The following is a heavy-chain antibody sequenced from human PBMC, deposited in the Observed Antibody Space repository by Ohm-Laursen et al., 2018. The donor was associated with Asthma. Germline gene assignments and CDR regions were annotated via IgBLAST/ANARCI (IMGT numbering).Heavy chain of an antibody. J-gene: IGHJ6*02. D-gene: IGHD3-16*02. CDR3: ARDYLGGMDV. CDR2: TNCDSGGT. CDR1: GYTFTGYY. V-gene: IGHV1-2*02. Sequence: ASVKVSCKASGYTFTGYYIHWVRHAPGQGLEWMGWTNCDSGGTEYAQKFQGRVTMTRDTSMSTVYMELSGLKSDDTAVYYCARDYLGGMDVSGQGTTVTVSS.